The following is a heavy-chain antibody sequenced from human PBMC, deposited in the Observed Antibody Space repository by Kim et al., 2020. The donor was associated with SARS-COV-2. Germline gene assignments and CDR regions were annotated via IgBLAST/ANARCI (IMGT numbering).Heavy chain of an antibody. CDR2: IYYSQTS. CDR3: ARTTGSTSWSSPYDYYGVDI. V-gene: IGHV4-31*03. D-gene: IGHD6-13*01. J-gene: IGHJ6*02. Sequence: SETLSLTCTVSGGTISGGGYYWGWIRQHPGRGLEWIGYIYYSQTSYYNPSLKGRATILLDIPESQVSLTLTSVTAADTAVYYCARTTGSTSWSSPYDYYGVDIWGQGTTVIVSS. CDR1: GGTISGGGYY.